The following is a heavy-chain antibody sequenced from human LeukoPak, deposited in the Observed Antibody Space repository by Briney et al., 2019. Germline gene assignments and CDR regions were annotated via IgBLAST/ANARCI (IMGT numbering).Heavy chain of an antibody. CDR2: ITGSGGRT. CDR1: EFTFSSYP. Sequence: GGSLRLSCEASEFTFSSYPLSWSRQAPGKALGWFSPITGSGGRTNSADSVKGRFTISRDNSKNTLYLQMNSLRAEDTAVYHCAKAGCSRTTCYTNFWGQGMLVTVSS. J-gene: IGHJ4*02. CDR3: AKAGCSRTTCYTNF. V-gene: IGHV3-23*01. D-gene: IGHD2-2*02.